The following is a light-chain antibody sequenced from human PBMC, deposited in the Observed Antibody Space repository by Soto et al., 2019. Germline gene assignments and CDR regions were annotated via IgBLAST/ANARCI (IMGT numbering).Light chain of an antibody. CDR1: QPIIGS. CDR2: GAS. V-gene: IGKV1-39*01. J-gene: IGKJ1*01. Sequence: DIQMTQSPSSLSASVGDEITITCRASQPIIGSLNWYQFKPEQAPRLLVYGASTLQGGVPPRFRGSGSGTEFTLTISNLQPEDFATYYGQQSTTTPRTFGLGTKV. CDR3: QQSTTTPRT.